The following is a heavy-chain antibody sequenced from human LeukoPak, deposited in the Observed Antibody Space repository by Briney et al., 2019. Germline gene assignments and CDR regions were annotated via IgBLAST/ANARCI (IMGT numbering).Heavy chain of an antibody. CDR2: ISSSGSTI. V-gene: IGHV3-48*03. CDR1: GFTFSSYE. CDR3: AREGYCSSTSCLSHYHYYGMDV. Sequence: GGSLRLSCAASGFTFSSYEMNWVRQAPGKGLEWVSYISSSGSTIYYADSVKGRFTISRDNAKNSLYLQMNSLRAEDTAVYYCAREGYCSSTSCLSHYHYYGMDVWGQGTTVTVSS. J-gene: IGHJ6*02. D-gene: IGHD2-2*01.